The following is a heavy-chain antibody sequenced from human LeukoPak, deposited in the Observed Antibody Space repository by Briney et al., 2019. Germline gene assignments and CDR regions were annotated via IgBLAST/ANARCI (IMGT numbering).Heavy chain of an antibody. Sequence: SGTLSLTCTVSGGSISSYYWSWIRQPAGKGLEWIGRIYTSGSTNYNPSLKSRVTMSVDTSKNQFSLKLSSVTAADTAVYYCATGRKIAVAGNGFDPWGQGTLVTVSS. D-gene: IGHD6-19*01. CDR2: IYTSGST. CDR1: GGSISSYY. J-gene: IGHJ5*02. CDR3: ATGRKIAVAGNGFDP. V-gene: IGHV4-4*07.